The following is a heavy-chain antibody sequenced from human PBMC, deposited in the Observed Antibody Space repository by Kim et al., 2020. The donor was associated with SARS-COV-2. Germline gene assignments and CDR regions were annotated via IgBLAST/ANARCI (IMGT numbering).Heavy chain of an antibody. CDR3: ERGGGWGSYSGDAFVI. V-gene: IGHV3-13*04. D-gene: IGHD3-10*01. J-gene: IGHJ3*02. CDR1: GFTFSSYD. Sequence: GSLRLSCAASGFTFSSYDMHWVRQATGKGLEWVSAIGTAGDTYYPGSVKGRFTISRENAKNSLYLQMNSLRAGDTAVYYCERGGGWGSYSGDAFVIWGQGTMVTVSS. CDR2: IGTAGDT.